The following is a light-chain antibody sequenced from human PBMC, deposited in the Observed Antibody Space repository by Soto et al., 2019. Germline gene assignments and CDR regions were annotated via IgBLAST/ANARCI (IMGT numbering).Light chain of an antibody. CDR2: DAS. Sequence: DIQLTQSPSSLSASVGDRVTITCQASQDINNYLNWYQQKPGKAPKLLNFDASSEETGVPSRFSGSGSGTHFTFTISSLEPEDIATYHCQQYEDLPLTFGGGTRVELK. CDR3: QQYEDLPLT. CDR1: QDINNY. J-gene: IGKJ4*01. V-gene: IGKV1-33*01.